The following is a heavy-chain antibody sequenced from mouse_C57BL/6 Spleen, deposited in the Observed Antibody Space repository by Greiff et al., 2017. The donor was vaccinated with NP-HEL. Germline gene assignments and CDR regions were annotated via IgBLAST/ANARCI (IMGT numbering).Heavy chain of an antibody. V-gene: IGHV1-26*01. CDR2: INPNNGGT. J-gene: IGHJ2*01. CDR1: GYTFTDYY. D-gene: IGHD2-5*01. CDR3: ARFASNYYFDY. Sequence: EVQLQQSGPELVKPGASVKISCKASGYTFTDYYMNWVKQSHGKSLEWIGDINPNNGGTSYNQKFKGKATLTVDKSSSTAYMELRSLTSEDSAVYYCARFASNYYFDYWGQGTTLTVSS.